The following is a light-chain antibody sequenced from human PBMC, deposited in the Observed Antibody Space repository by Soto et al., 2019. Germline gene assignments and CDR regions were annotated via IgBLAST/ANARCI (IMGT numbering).Light chain of an antibody. J-gene: IGLJ1*01. Sequence: QSVLTQPASVPGSPGQSITISCTGTSSDVGGYNYVSWYQQQPGNAPKFMIYDVTNRPSGVPNRFSGSKSGNTASLTISGLQAEDEADYYCCSYTTSNTRQIVFGTGTKVTVL. CDR3: CSYTTSNTRQIV. V-gene: IGLV2-14*01. CDR1: SSDVGGYNY. CDR2: DVT.